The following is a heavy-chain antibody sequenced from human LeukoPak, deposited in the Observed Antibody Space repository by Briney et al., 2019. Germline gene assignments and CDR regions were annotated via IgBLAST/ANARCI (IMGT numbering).Heavy chain of an antibody. CDR3: ARLVGVVLYNWFDP. J-gene: IGHJ5*02. Sequence: SVKVYCKASGGTFSSYAISWVRQAPGQGLEWMGGIIPIFGTANYAQKFQGRVTITADESTSTAYMELSSLRSEDTAVYYCARLVGVVLYNWFDPWGQGTLVTVSS. D-gene: IGHD3-3*01. V-gene: IGHV1-69*13. CDR2: IIPIFGTA. CDR1: GGTFSSYA.